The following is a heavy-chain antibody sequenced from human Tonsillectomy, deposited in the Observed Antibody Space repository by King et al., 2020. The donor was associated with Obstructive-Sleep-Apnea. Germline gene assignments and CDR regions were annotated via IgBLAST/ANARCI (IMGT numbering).Heavy chain of an antibody. J-gene: IGHJ4*02. CDR3: ARDHSGSVLDDGVDY. D-gene: IGHD1-26*01. Sequence: VQLQQWGAGLLKPSETLSLTCAVYGGSFSGYYWSWIRQPPGKGLEWIGEINHSGSTNYNPSLKSRITISVDTSKNQFSLKLTSVTAADTAVYYCARDHSGSVLDDGVDYWGQGTLVTVSS. CDR1: GGSFSGYY. V-gene: IGHV4-34*01. CDR2: INHSGST.